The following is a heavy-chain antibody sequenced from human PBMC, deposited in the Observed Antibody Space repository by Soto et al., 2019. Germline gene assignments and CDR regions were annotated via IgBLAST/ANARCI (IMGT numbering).Heavy chain of an antibody. J-gene: IGHJ6*02. CDR1: GFTFSSYG. Sequence: QVQLVESGGGVVQPGRSLRLSCAASGFTFSSYGMHWVRQAPGKGLEWVAVISYDGSNKYYADSVKGRFTISRDNSKNTLYLQVNSLRAEDTAVYYCAKGGRVVLRRSYGMDVWGQGTTVTVSS. D-gene: IGHD2-8*01. CDR2: ISYDGSNK. CDR3: AKGGRVVLRRSYGMDV. V-gene: IGHV3-30*18.